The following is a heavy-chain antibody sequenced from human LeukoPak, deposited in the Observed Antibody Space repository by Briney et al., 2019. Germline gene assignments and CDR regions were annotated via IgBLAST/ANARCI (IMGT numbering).Heavy chain of an antibody. V-gene: IGHV3-49*04. J-gene: IGHJ6*04. CDR3: TRALPYCSSTSCYRLGYYYGMDV. Sequence: PGGSLRLSCAASGFTFGDYAMSWVRQAPGKGLEWVGFIRSKAYGGTTEYAASVKGRFTISRDDSKSIAYLQMNSLKTEDTAVYYCTRALPYCSSTSCYRLGYYYGMDVWGKGTTVTVSS. D-gene: IGHD2-2*02. CDR1: GFTFGDYA. CDR2: IRSKAYGGTT.